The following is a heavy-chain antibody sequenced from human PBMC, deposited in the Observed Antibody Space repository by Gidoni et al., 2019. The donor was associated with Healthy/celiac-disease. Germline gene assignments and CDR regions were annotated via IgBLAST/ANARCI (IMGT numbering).Heavy chain of an antibody. CDR1: EFTFSSYW. CDR2: INSDGSST. Sequence: EVQLVESGGGLVQPGGSLRLSCEASEFTFSSYWMHWVRQAPGKGLVWVSRINSDGSSTSYAESVKGRFTISRDNAKNTLYLQMNSLRAEDTAVYYCARVYCSGGSCSLDYWGQGTLVTVSS. J-gene: IGHJ4*02. D-gene: IGHD2-15*01. V-gene: IGHV3-74*01. CDR3: ARVYCSGGSCSLDY.